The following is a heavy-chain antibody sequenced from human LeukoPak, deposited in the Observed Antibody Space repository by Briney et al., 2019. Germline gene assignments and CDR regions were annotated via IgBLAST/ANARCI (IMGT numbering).Heavy chain of an antibody. CDR2: MSYDGIKK. D-gene: IGHD3-22*01. J-gene: IGHJ4*02. V-gene: IGHV3-30*18. CDR3: AKDSYDSSAYYGTIDY. CDR1: GFTFSSYG. Sequence: GGSLRLSCAASGFTFSSYGMHWVRQAPGQGLEWVAVMSYDGIKKYYADSVKGRFTISRDNSKNTLYLQMNSLRAEDTAVYYCAKDSYDSSAYYGTIDYWGQGTLVTVSS.